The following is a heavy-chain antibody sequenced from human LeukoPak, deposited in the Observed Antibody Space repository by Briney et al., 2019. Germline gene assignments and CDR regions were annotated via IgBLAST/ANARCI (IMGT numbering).Heavy chain of an antibody. J-gene: IGHJ4*02. Sequence: GSLRLSCAASGFTFSDYYMSWIRQAPGKGLEWVSNIRSSGSTVYYADSVKGRFTISRDNAKNSLYLQMNSLRAEDTAVYYCARDRVVISAFDYWGQGTLVTVSS. CDR2: IRSSGSTV. D-gene: IGHD3-3*01. CDR3: ARDRVVISAFDY. CDR1: GFTFSDYY. V-gene: IGHV3-11*01.